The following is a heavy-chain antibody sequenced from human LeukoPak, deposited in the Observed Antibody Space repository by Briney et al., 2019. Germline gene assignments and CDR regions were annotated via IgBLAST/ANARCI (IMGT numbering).Heavy chain of an antibody. CDR3: STGGYYFDY. CDR2: IKSEANSGTT. Sequence: PGGSLRLSCTGSGFTFSNAWMNWVRQAPGKGLEWVGRIKSEANSGTTDYAAPVKGRFSISRVDSRNPVYLQINSLKTEDKAVYYCSTGGYYFDYWGLGTLVTVSS. J-gene: IGHJ4*02. CDR1: GFTFSNAW. V-gene: IGHV3-15*03.